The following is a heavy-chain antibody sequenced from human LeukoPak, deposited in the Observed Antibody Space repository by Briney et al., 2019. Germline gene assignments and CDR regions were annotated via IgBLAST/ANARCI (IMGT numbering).Heavy chain of an antibody. D-gene: IGHD3-3*01. CDR3: ARSGQGRWFDP. J-gene: IGHJ5*02. CDR2: IYYSGST. V-gene: IGHV4-39*07. Sequence: SETLSLTCTVSGGSISSSSYYWGWICQPPEKGLEWIGSIYYSGSTYYNPSLKSRVTISVDTSKNQFSLKLSSVTAADTAVYYCARSGQGRWFDPWGQGTLVTVSS. CDR1: GGSISSSSYY.